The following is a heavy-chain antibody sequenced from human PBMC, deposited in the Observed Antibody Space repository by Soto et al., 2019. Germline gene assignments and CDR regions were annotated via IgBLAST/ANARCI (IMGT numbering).Heavy chain of an antibody. Sequence: GGSLRLSCAASGFTFSSHGMHWVRQAPGKGLEWVAVISSDERNKYYGDSVKGRFTISRDNSKNTLYLHMNSLRIEDTAVYYCAKDQNVLRFLEWLTALDYWGQGTLVTVSS. CDR2: ISSDERNK. CDR3: AKDQNVLRFLEWLTALDY. J-gene: IGHJ4*02. CDR1: GFTFSSHG. D-gene: IGHD3-3*01. V-gene: IGHV3-30*18.